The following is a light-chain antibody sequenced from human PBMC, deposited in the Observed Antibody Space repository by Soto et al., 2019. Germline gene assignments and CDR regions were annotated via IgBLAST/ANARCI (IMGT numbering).Light chain of an antibody. CDR1: QSVSSDY. CDR2: GAS. J-gene: IGKJ2*01. Sequence: EIVLTQSPGTLSLSPGERATLSCRASQSVSSDYLAWYQQKPGQAPRLLLYGASNRATAIPDRFSGSGSGTDFILTLSRLEPEDFAVYSCQQYGSSPYTFGQGTKLEI. CDR3: QQYGSSPYT. V-gene: IGKV3-20*01.